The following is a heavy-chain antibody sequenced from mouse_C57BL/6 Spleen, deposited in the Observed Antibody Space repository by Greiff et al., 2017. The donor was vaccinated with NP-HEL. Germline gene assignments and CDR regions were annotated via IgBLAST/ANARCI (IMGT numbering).Heavy chain of an antibody. CDR1: GYTFTSYW. V-gene: IGHV1-50*01. D-gene: IGHD1-1*01. CDR3: ARGYYYGSSYYFDY. J-gene: IGHJ2*01. CDR2: IDPSDSYT. Sequence: GEERGKPGASGKLSCKASGYTFTSYWMQWVKQRPGQGLEWIGEIDPSDSYTNYNQTFKGKATLTVDTSSSTAYMQLSSLTSEDSAVYYCARGYYYGSSYYFDYWGQGTTLTVSS.